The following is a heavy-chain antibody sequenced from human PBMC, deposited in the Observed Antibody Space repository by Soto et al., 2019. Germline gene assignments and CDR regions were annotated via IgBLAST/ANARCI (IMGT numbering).Heavy chain of an antibody. J-gene: IGHJ3*01. CDR3: GHALVFTGWAGFDF. D-gene: IGHD3-9*01. CDR1: GGSISTGGRY. CDR2: IYYSGNT. Sequence: QVRLQEWGPGLVKPSQTLSLTCSVSGGSISTGGRYWGWIRQLPGKGLEWIGDIYYSGNTYYNSSIKARIPISVGVAKVQASLKLSSVSAGDTAVYSCGHALVFTGWAGFDFWGQGRLVTVSS. V-gene: IGHV4-31*02.